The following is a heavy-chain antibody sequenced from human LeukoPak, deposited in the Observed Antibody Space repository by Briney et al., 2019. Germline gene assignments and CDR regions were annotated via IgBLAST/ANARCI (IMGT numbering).Heavy chain of an antibody. CDR3: AKDWYALSSSAYYFDY. V-gene: IGHV3-23*01. J-gene: IGHJ4*02. CDR2: ISGIGGST. CDR1: GFTFSSYA. Sequence: GGSLRLSCVASGFTFSSYAMSWVRQAPGKGLEWVSAISGIGGSTYYADSVKGRFTISRDNSKNTLYLQMNSLRAEDTAVYYCAKDWYALSSSAYYFDYWGREPWSPSPQ. D-gene: IGHD6-6*01.